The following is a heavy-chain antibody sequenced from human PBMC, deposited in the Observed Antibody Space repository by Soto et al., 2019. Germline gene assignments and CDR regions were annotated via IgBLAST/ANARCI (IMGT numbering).Heavy chain of an antibody. CDR2: ISANDVGT. CDR1: GCTLRNYA. Sequence: EVQLLESGGGVVQPGGSLRLSCDASGCTLRNYAMTWIRQAPGKGLEWVSLISANDVGTYYAESVKTRFTISTDQSRNTVYLQMDSLRADDTAIYYCAKAKNDYNWDNRPPFDYWGQGTLVTVSS. D-gene: IGHD1-20*01. J-gene: IGHJ4*02. CDR3: AKAKNDYNWDNRPPFDY. V-gene: IGHV3-23*01.